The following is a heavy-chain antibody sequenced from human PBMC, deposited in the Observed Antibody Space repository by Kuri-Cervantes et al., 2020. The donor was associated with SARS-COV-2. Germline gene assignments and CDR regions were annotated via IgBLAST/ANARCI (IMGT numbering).Heavy chain of an antibody. CDR3: ARGRGYHDSSGYYFDS. Sequence: GSLRLSCTVSGGSISSSSYYWGWIRQPPGKGLEWIGSIYYSGSTYYNPSLKSRVTISVDTSKNQFSLKLSSVTAADTAVYFCARGRGYHDSSGYYFDSWGQGTLVT. CDR2: IYYSGST. CDR1: GGSISSSSYY. J-gene: IGHJ4*02. V-gene: IGHV4-39*01. D-gene: IGHD3-22*01.